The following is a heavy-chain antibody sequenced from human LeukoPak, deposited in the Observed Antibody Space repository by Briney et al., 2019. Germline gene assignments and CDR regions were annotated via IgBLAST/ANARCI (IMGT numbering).Heavy chain of an antibody. J-gene: IGHJ4*02. D-gene: IGHD2-21*02. V-gene: IGHV4-4*07. CDR3: ARAGLVVTFFDY. CDR1: GGSISSYY. CDR2: IYISGST. Sequence: SETLSLTCTVSGGSISSYYWSWIRQPAGKGLEWIGRIYISGSTNYNPSLKSRVTMLVDTSKNQFSLRLSFVTAADTAVYYCARAGLVVTFFDYWGQGTLVTVSS.